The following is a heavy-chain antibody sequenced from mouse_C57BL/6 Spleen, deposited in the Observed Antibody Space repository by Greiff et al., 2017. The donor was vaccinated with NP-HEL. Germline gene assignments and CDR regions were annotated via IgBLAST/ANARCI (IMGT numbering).Heavy chain of an antibody. V-gene: IGHV2-2*01. D-gene: IGHD2-1*01. Sequence: VQLVESGPGLVQPSQSLSITCTVSGFSLTSYGVHWVRQSPGKGLEWLGVIWSGGSTDYNAAFISRLSISKDNSKSQVFFKMNSLQADDTAIYYCARKGYGNYGSDAMDYWGQGTSVTVSS. CDR1: GFSLTSYG. J-gene: IGHJ4*01. CDR2: IWSGGST. CDR3: ARKGYGNYGSDAMDY.